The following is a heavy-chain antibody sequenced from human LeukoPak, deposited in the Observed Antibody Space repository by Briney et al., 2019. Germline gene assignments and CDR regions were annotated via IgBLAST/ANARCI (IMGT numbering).Heavy chain of an antibody. CDR1: GFTFSSYS. V-gene: IGHV3-21*01. D-gene: IGHD3-16*02. CDR2: ISSSSSYI. CDR3: AREGHYDYVWGSYRSGGGDY. Sequence: GGSLRLSCAASGFTFSSYSMNWVRQAPGKGLEWVSSISSSSSYIYYADSVKGRFTISRDNAKNSLYLQMNSLRAEDTAVYYCAREGHYDYVWGSYRSGGGDYWGQGTLVTVSS. J-gene: IGHJ4*02.